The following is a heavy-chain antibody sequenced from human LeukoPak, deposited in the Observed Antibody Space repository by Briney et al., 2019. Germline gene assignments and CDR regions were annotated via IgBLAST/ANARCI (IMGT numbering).Heavy chain of an antibody. Sequence: PGGSLRLSCAVSGFTFSSYAMHWVRQAPGKGLEWVAVISYDGYNDYYAESVKGRFTISRDNSKNTVYLQMNNLRTEDTAVYYCARVLGYYDSSGYYGDAFDIWGQGTMVTVSS. D-gene: IGHD3-22*01. CDR2: ISYDGYND. CDR1: GFTFSSYA. V-gene: IGHV3-30-3*01. CDR3: ARVLGYYDSSGYYGDAFDI. J-gene: IGHJ3*02.